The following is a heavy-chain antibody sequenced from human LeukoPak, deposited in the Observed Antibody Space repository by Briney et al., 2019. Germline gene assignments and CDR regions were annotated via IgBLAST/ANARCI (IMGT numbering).Heavy chain of an antibody. CDR3: ARERAGYYYASGSGYFDY. Sequence: GSLRLSCAASGFTVSSNYISGVRQAPGKGLEWGAVMYSGGSTYYADSVKGRFTISRDNSKNTLYLQMHSLRAEDTAVYYCARERAGYYYASGSGYFDYWGQGTLVTVSS. D-gene: IGHD3-10*01. J-gene: IGHJ4*02. CDR2: MYSGGST. V-gene: IGHV3-53*01. CDR1: GFTVSSNY.